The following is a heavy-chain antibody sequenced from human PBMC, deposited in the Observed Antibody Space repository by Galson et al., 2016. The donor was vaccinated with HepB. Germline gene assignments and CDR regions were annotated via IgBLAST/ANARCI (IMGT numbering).Heavy chain of an antibody. D-gene: IGHD3-3*01. J-gene: IGHJ4*02. CDR1: GYSFSNYW. CDR3: ARQDIFWSFYGS. V-gene: IGHV5-51*01. Sequence: QSGAEVKKPGESLKISCKGSGYSFSNYWIGWVRQMPGKGLEWMGIIYPGDSDTKYSPSFQGQVIISADKSTSTAYLQWSSLKASDTATYYCARQDIFWSFYGSWGQGTLVTVSS. CDR2: IYPGDSDT.